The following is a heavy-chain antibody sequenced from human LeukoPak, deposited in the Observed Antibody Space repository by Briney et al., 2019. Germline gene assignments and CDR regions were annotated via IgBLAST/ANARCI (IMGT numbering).Heavy chain of an antibody. Sequence: PGGSLRLSCAASEFTFNRYWMSWVRQAPGKGLEWIGYIYYSGSTNYNPSLKSRVTISVDTSKNQFSLKLSSVTAADTAVYYCARGEVYGDYGPGSWFDPWGQGTLVTVSS. CDR1: EFTFNRYW. D-gene: IGHD4-17*01. J-gene: IGHJ5*02. CDR2: IYYSGST. CDR3: ARGEVYGDYGPGSWFDP. V-gene: IGHV4-59*01.